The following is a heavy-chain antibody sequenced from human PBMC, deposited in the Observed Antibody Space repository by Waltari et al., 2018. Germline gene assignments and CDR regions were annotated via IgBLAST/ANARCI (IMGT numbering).Heavy chain of an antibody. Sequence: EVQLVESGGGMVQPGESLRLSCAASGFPFSTYNMNWVRQAPGKGLEWVSYISSSTTTYYADYVKCRFTISRDNAKNSLYLQMNSLRAEDTALYYCARGRDGYIQDVFDIWGQGTMVSVSS. CDR2: ISSSTTT. J-gene: IGHJ3*02. D-gene: IGHD5-12*01. CDR3: ARGRDGYIQDVFDI. V-gene: IGHV3-48*01. CDR1: GFPFSTYN.